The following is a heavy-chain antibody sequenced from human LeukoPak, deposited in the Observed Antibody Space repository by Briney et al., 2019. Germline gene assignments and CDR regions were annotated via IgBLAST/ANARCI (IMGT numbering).Heavy chain of an antibody. CDR1: GFTFSSYW. Sequence: GGSLRLSCAASGFTFSSYWMSWVRQAPGKGLEWVANIKQDGSEKYYVDSVKGRFTISRDNAKNSLYLQMNSLRAEDTAVYYCASLAWSSSWYGHYYYYMDVWGKGTTVTVSS. J-gene: IGHJ6*03. CDR3: ASLAWSSSWYGHYYYYMDV. V-gene: IGHV3-7*01. D-gene: IGHD6-13*01. CDR2: IKQDGSEK.